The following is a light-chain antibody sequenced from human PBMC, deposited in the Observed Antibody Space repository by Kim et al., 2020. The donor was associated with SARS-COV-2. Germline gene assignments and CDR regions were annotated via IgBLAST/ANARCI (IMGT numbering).Light chain of an antibody. CDR1: ERGGDGC. CDR2: GAS. V-gene: IGKV3D-20*01. Sequence: CRGGRAAVSWGASERGGDGCLAGGRGRGGRGPGRLSYGASSRATGIPARFSGSGSVTDFTLTITRLEPEDCAVYYCQQYGSSPITFGQGTRLEIK. CDR3: QQYGSSPIT. J-gene: IGKJ5*01.